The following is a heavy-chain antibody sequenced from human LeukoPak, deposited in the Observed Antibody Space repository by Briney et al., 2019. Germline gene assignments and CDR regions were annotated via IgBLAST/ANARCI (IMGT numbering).Heavy chain of an antibody. J-gene: IGHJ4*02. CDR1: GFTFSSYG. D-gene: IGHD3-22*01. CDR2: VWYEGSKK. Sequence: GGSLRLSCAASGFTFSSYGMHWVRQAPGKGLEWVAVVWYEGSKKYSADSVKGRITISRDDSKNTLYLQMNSLRAEDTAVYYCARGVGYYDSSGTIDYWGQGTLVTVSS. V-gene: IGHV3-33*01. CDR3: ARGVGYYDSSGTIDY.